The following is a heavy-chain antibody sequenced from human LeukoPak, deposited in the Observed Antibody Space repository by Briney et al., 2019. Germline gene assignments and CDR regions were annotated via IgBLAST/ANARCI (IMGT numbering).Heavy chain of an antibody. CDR1: GFTFSNAW. J-gene: IGHJ4*02. Sequence: PGGSLRLSCAASGFTFSNAWMSWVRQAPGKGLEWVGRIKSKTDGGTTDYAAPVKGRFTISRDDSKNTLYLQMNSLKTEDTAVYYCTGNLRRGYSYGSGGGYWGQGTLVTVSS. CDR3: TGNLRRGYSYGSGGGY. D-gene: IGHD5-18*01. CDR2: IKSKTDGGTT. V-gene: IGHV3-15*01.